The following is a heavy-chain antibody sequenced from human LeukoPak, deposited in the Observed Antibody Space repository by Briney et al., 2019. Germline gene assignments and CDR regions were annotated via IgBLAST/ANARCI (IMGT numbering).Heavy chain of an antibody. J-gene: IGHJ6*02. CDR2: ISGSGGST. CDR1: GFTFSSYA. CDR3: AKTMVRGHYYYYYGMDV. V-gene: IGHV3-23*01. Sequence: GGSLRLSCAASGFTFSSYAMSWVRQAPGKGLEWDSAISGSGGSTYYADSVKGRFTISRDNSKNTLYLQMNSLRAEDTAVYYCAKTMVRGHYYYYYGMDVWGQGTTVTVSS. D-gene: IGHD3-10*01.